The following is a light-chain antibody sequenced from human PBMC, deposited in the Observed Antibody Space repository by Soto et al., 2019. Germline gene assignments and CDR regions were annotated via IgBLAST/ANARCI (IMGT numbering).Light chain of an antibody. CDR3: AAWDGSLNNVL. CDR2: GNN. J-gene: IGLJ2*01. CDR1: GSSIGTNT. Sequence: QSVLTQPPSASGTPGQRVTISCSGSGSSIGTNTVNWYRQLPGTAPKILIYGNNKRPSGVPDRFSGSKSGTSASLAISGLQSEDEADYYCAAWDGSLNNVLFGGGTKLTVL. V-gene: IGLV1-44*01.